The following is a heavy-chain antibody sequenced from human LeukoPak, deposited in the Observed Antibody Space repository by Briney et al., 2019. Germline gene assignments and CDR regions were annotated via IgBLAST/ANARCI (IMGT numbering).Heavy chain of an antibody. CDR1: GFTFSTYW. CDR2: INPDGTTT. J-gene: IGHJ4*02. V-gene: IGHV3-74*01. CDR3: ARVSIGWYSFDY. Sequence: GRSLRLSCAASGFTFSTYWMHWVRQAPGKGLGWVSRINPDGTTTNYADSVKGRFTISRDNAKDTVYLQMNSLRAEDTAVYYCARVSIGWYSFDYWGQGTLVTVSS. D-gene: IGHD6-19*01.